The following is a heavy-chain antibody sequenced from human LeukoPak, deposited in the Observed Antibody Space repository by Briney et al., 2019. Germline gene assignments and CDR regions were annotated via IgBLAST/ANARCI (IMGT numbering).Heavy chain of an antibody. CDR1: GFTFSSYS. D-gene: IGHD3-9*01. CDR2: ISSSSSYI. Sequence: GRSLRLSCAASGFTFSSYSMNWVRQAPGKGLEWVSSISSSSSYIYYADSVKGRFTISRDNAKNSLYLQMNSLRAEDTAVYYCARVTYYDILTGYEIDYWGQGTLVTVSS. J-gene: IGHJ4*02. V-gene: IGHV3-21*01. CDR3: ARVTYYDILTGYEIDY.